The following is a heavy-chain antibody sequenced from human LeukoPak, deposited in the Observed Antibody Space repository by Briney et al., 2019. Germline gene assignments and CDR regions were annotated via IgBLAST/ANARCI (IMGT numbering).Heavy chain of an antibody. CDR1: GFTFSSYE. D-gene: IGHD6-13*01. Sequence: GGSLRLSCTASGFTFSSYEMNWVRQAPGKGLEWISYISNGDGTIKYADSVRGRFTISRDNAQNSLYLQMSSLRAEDTAVYYCARVGYSSTWHSGSAFDIWGQGTMVTVSS. CDR3: ARVGYSSTWHSGSAFDI. CDR2: ISNGDGTI. J-gene: IGHJ3*02. V-gene: IGHV3-48*03.